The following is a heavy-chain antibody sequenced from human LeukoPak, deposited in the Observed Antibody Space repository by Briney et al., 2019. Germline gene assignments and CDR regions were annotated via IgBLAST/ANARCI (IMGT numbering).Heavy chain of an antibody. V-gene: IGHV4-59*12. CDR3: ASHPETYYDILTGYYAFDI. J-gene: IGHJ3*02. D-gene: IGHD3-9*01. CDR1: GGSISSYF. Sequence: SETLSLTCTVSGGSISSYFWSWIRQPPGKGLEWIGSMYYSGSSFYNPSLKSRVAISVDTSKNQFSLKLSSVTAADTAVYYCASHPETYYDILTGYYAFDIWGQGTMVTVSS. CDR2: MYYSGSS.